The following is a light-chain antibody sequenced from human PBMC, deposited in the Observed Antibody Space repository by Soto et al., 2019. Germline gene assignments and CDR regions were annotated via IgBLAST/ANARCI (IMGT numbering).Light chain of an antibody. CDR1: RSDIGAYNF. V-gene: IGLV2-14*03. CDR2: DVN. J-gene: IGLJ2*01. CDR3: TSWTTSTTMI. Sequence: QSALTQPASVSGYPGQSITISCTGTRSDIGAYNFVSWYQQHPGEVPKLILYDVNVRPSGVSNRFSGSKSGNTASLTISGLQAEDEADYYCTSWTTSTTMIFGGGTKVTVL.